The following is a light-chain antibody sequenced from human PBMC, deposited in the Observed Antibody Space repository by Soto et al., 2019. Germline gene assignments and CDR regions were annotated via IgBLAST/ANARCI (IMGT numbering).Light chain of an antibody. J-gene: IGKJ3*01. CDR1: QSVGSTY. V-gene: IGKV3-20*01. Sequence: EIVLTQSPGTLSLSPGERATLSCRASQSVGSTYLAWYQQKPGQAPKLLIYGVSSRATGIPDRFSGSGSGTDFTLTISRLEPEDFAVYYCQQYGTSPLTFGPGTKVY. CDR2: GVS. CDR3: QQYGTSPLT.